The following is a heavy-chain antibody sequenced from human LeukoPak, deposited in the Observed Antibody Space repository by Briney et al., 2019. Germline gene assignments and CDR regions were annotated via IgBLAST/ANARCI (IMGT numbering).Heavy chain of an antibody. Sequence: GGSLRLSCVASGFTFSSYGMHWVRQAPGKGLEWVAFIRCDGSNKYYADSVKGRFTISRDNSKNTLYLQMNSLRAEDTAVYYCAKCGGRALTSWYEYSFYYYMVVWGKGTTVTISS. CDR1: GFTFSSYG. CDR3: AKCGGRALTSWYEYSFYYYMVV. V-gene: IGHV3-30*02. D-gene: IGHD6-13*01. CDR2: IRCDGSNK. J-gene: IGHJ6*03.